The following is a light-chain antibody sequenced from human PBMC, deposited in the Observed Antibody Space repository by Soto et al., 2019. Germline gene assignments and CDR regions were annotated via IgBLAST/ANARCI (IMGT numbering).Light chain of an antibody. Sequence: DIQMTQSPSTLSASVGDRVTITCRASQSISDTLAWYQRKPGKAPKLLIFDASSLESGVPSRFSGSGSGTEFTLTISSLQPDDFATYYCQHYNSYSEAFGQGTKVDI. CDR2: DAS. CDR1: QSISDT. CDR3: QHYNSYSEA. V-gene: IGKV1-5*01. J-gene: IGKJ1*01.